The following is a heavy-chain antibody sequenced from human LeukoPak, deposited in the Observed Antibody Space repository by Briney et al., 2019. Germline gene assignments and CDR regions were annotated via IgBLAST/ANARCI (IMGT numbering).Heavy chain of an antibody. D-gene: IGHD4-11*01. Sequence: GGSLRLSCAASGFTFSTHGMSWVRQSPGKGLEWVSTISGDRTNTHYADSVKGRFSISRDNSRNTLYLQMNSLTVEDTALYYCAHDAGPTGSPFFDYWGQGTLVTVSS. V-gene: IGHV3-23*01. J-gene: IGHJ4*02. CDR3: AHDAGPTGSPFFDY. CDR2: ISGDRTNT. CDR1: GFTFSTHG.